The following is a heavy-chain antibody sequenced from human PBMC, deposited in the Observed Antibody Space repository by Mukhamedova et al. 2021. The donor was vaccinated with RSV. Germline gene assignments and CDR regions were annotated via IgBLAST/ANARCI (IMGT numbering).Heavy chain of an antibody. J-gene: IGHJ6*02. V-gene: IGHV4-39*01. Sequence: GGSTYYNPSLKSRVTISVDTSKNQFSLKLSSVTAADTAVYYCARQVAEAGAYYYYYGMDVWGQGTTVTVSS. D-gene: IGHD6-13*01. CDR2: GGST. CDR3: ARQVAEAGAYYYYYGMDV.